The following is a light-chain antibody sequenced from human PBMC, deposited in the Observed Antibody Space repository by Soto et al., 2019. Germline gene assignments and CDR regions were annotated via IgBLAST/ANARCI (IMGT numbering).Light chain of an antibody. CDR2: GTS. J-gene: IGKJ1*01. CDR1: QSIGSSY. CDR3: QQFGSAWWT. V-gene: IGKV3-20*01. Sequence: ENGLTQSPGTLSLSPGERATLSCRASQSIGSSYLAWYQQKPGHAPRLIIYGTSSRATGIHDRFSGSGSGTNFTLTISSMEPKDFAVYYCQQFGSAWWTFGQGTKVES.